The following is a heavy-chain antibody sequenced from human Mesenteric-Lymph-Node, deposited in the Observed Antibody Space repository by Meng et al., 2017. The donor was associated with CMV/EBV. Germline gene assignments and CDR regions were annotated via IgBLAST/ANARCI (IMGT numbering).Heavy chain of an antibody. CDR2: ISSSGSTI. V-gene: IGHV3-11*01. CDR3: ARDLIDRGYCSSTSCPRWYGMDV. D-gene: IGHD2-2*01. Sequence: TWVRQAPGKGLEWVSYISSSGSTIYYADSVKGRFTISRDNAKNSLYLQMNSLRAEDTAVYYCARDLIDRGYCSSTSCPRWYGMDVWGQGTMVTVSS. J-gene: IGHJ6*02.